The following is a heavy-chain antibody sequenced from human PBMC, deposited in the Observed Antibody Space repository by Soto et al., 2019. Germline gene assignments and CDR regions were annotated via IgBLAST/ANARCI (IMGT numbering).Heavy chain of an antibody. Sequence: QVQLVQSGAEVKKPGSSVKVSCKASGGTFSSYAISWVRQAPGQGLEWMGGIIPIFGTANYAQKFQGRVTXNAXEXTSTAYIELSSLRSEDTAVYYCAREDYGDYHNWFDPWGQGTRVTVSS. D-gene: IGHD4-17*01. CDR2: IIPIFGTA. CDR1: GGTFSSYA. V-gene: IGHV1-69*12. CDR3: AREDYGDYHNWFDP. J-gene: IGHJ5*02.